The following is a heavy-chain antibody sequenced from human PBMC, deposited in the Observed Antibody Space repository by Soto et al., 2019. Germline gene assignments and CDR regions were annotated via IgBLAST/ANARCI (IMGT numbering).Heavy chain of an antibody. J-gene: IGHJ4*02. V-gene: IGHV5-51*01. CDR2: IYPSDSDT. Sequence: GESRKISCKGSGYSFTSQWIGWLRQMPVRGLEWMGVIYPSDSDTRYSPSFQGQVTISADKSISTDYLQWSSLKASDTAMYYCARVQYSSGWNYNYWGQGTLVTAPS. CDR1: GYSFTSQW. CDR3: ARVQYSSGWNYNY. D-gene: IGHD6-19*01.